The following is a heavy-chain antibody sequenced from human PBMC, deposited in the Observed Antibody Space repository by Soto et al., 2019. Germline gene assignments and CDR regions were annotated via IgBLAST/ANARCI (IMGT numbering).Heavy chain of an antibody. D-gene: IGHD2-2*01. CDR2: IIAYNGNT. J-gene: IGHJ4*02. Sequence: ASVKVSCKASGYTFSSYGISWVRQAPGQGLEWMGWIIAYNGNTNYAQKLQGRVTITADTSTSTAYMELRSLRSDDTTVYYCARDVIMPAAALDYWGQGTLVTVSS. CDR3: ARDVIMPAAALDY. CDR1: GYTFSSYG. V-gene: IGHV1-18*01.